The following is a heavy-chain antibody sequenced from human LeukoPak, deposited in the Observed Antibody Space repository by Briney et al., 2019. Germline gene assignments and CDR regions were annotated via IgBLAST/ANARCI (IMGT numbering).Heavy chain of an antibody. CDR1: GGSICSGDYY. J-gene: IGHJ4*02. V-gene: IGHV4-30-4*01. D-gene: IGHD3-22*01. Sequence: SETLSLTCTVCGGSICSGDYYWSWIRQPPGTRLEWIGYIYYSRSTYYNPSLKSRVTISVDTSKNQFSLKLSSVTAADTAVYYCARGVNLGDYDSSGYYPPYFDYWGQGTLVTVSS. CDR2: IYYSRST. CDR3: ARGVNLGDYDSSGYYPPYFDY.